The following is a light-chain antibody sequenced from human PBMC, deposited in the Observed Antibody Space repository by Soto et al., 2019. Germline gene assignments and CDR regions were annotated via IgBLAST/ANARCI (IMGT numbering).Light chain of an antibody. Sequence: QSVLTQPASVSGSPGQSITISCTGTSSDVGSYNLVSWYQQHPGKAPKLMIYEGSKRPSGVSNRFSGSKSGNTASLTISGLQAEDEADYFCCSYAGIPYVVFGGGTQLTVL. CDR1: SSDVGSYNL. V-gene: IGLV2-23*01. CDR3: CSYAGIPYVV. J-gene: IGLJ2*01. CDR2: EGS.